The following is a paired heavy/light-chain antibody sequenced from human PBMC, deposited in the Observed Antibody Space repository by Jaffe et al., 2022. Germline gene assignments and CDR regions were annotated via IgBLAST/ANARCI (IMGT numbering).Heavy chain of an antibody. J-gene: IGHJ4*02. CDR1: GFTFSSYP. D-gene: IGHD4-17*01. Sequence: EVQLLESGGGLVQPGGSLRLSCAASGFTFSSYPMTWVRQAPGKGLEWVSGISAGTTFYADPVKGRFTISRDNSKNTLYLQMNSLRVDDTAVYYCARRYGDRNDYWGQGTLVTVSS. V-gene: IGHV3-23*01. CDR2: ISAGTT. CDR3: ARRYGDRNDY.
Light chain of an antibody. Sequence: DIVMTQAPDSLAVSLGERATINCKSSQSVIHSSNSKNYLAWYQQKPGQPPKSLIYWASTRESGVPDRFSGSGSGTDFTLTISSLQAEDVAVYYCQQYLITPITFGPGTKVDIK. J-gene: IGKJ3*01. CDR3: QQYLITPIT. CDR1: QSVIHSSNSKNY. V-gene: IGKV4-1*01. CDR2: WAS.